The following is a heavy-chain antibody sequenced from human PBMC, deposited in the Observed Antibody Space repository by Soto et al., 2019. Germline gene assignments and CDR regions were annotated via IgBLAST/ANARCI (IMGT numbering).Heavy chain of an antibody. D-gene: IGHD3-16*01. CDR1: GFTLSNYA. Sequence: EVQLVESGGGLVQPGGSLRLSCAASGFTLSNYAVNWVRQAPGKGLEWVSYISSDSRYIYYGDSVKGRFTISRDNARNSVYRQMNRLRDEDTAVYYGARIKLVEFFFINVDVYDMDVWGQGTPVTVSS. J-gene: IGHJ6*02. CDR2: ISSDSRYI. V-gene: IGHV3-48*02. CDR3: ARIKLVEFFFINVDVYDMDV.